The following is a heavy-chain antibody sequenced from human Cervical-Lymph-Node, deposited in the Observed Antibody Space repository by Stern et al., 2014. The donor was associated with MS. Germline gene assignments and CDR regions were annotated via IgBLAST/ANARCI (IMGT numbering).Heavy chain of an antibody. Sequence: VQLVESGGGLVQPARSLRLSCAASGFTFDDYAMHWVRPAPGQGLEWVSGMTWKSVSVGYADSVKGRFTISRDNAKNSLYLQMNSLRGDDTALYYCAKGSGGSGYYPVALDYWGQGTLVTVSS. D-gene: IGHD3-3*01. V-gene: IGHV3-9*01. CDR1: GFTFDDYA. CDR2: MTWKSVSV. CDR3: AKGSGGSGYYPVALDY. J-gene: IGHJ4*02.